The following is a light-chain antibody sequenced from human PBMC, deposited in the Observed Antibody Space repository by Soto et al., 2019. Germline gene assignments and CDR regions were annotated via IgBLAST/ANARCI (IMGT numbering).Light chain of an antibody. CDR2: DVN. CDR3: SSYTSATTYG. J-gene: IGLJ1*01. Sequence: SVSGSPGQSITISCTGTSSDVGAYNYDSWYQQHPCKVPKLIIYDVNNRPSGVSNRFSGSKSGNTASLTISGLQTEDEADYYCSSYTSATTYGFGTGTKVTVL. CDR1: SSDVGAYNY. V-gene: IGLV2-14*04.